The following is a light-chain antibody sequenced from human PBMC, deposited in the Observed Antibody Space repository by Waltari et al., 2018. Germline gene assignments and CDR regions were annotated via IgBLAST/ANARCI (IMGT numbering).Light chain of an antibody. CDR2: AVS. J-gene: IGLJ2*01. Sequence: QSALTQPASVSGSPGQSITISCTGTSSDVGGFNYVSWYQQHPGKAPNLIIYAVSNRPAGISPGFSGSKSGNTASLTISGLQAEDEADYYCISFTNTKTLVFGGGTKLTVL. CDR3: ISFTNTKTLV. CDR1: SSDVGGFNY. V-gene: IGLV2-14*01.